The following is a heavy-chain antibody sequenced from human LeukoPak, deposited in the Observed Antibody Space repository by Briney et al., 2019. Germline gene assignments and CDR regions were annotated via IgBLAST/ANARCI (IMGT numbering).Heavy chain of an antibody. D-gene: IGHD3-22*01. Sequence: PGGSRRLSCAASGFIFSIYWMSWVRQAPGQGLEWVSSISGNGASIYYADSVKGRFTISKDNSKNTLHLQMNSLRAEDTAVYFCAKGSYYYDSTGYSPAPGDWGQGTLVTVSS. CDR1: GFIFSIYW. CDR2: ISGNGASI. CDR3: AKGSYYYDSTGYSPAPGD. J-gene: IGHJ4*02. V-gene: IGHV3-23*01.